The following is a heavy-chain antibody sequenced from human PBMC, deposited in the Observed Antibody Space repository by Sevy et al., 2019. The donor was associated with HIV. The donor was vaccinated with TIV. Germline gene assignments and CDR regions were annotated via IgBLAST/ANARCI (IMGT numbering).Heavy chain of an antibody. V-gene: IGHV1-18*04. CDR1: GYTFTSYG. J-gene: IGHJ4*02. CDR3: ARDRAKYSSGWYTSRNIFDY. D-gene: IGHD6-19*01. CDR2: ISAYNGNT. Sequence: ASVKVSCKASGYTFTSYGISWVRQAPGQGLEWMGWISAYNGNTNYAQKLQGRVTMTTDTSTSTAYMELRSLRSDDTAVYYCARDRAKYSSGWYTSRNIFDYWGQGTLVTVSS.